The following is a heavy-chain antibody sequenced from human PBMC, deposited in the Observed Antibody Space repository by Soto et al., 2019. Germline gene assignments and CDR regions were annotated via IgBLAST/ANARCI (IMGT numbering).Heavy chain of an antibody. CDR2: IYSGGST. CDR1: GFTVSSNY. V-gene: IGHV3-53*01. Sequence: GSLRLSCAASGFTVSSNYMSWVRQAPGKGLEWVSVIYSGGSTYYANSVKGRFTISRDNSKNTLYLQMNSLRAEDTAVYYCARGQYSSSWYDWFDPWGQGTLVTVSS. CDR3: ARGQYSSSWYDWFDP. J-gene: IGHJ5*02. D-gene: IGHD6-13*01.